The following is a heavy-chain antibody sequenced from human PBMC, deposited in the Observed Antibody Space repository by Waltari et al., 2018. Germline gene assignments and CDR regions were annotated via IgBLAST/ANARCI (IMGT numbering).Heavy chain of an antibody. CDR3: AKDAFGNTYLDH. J-gene: IGHJ5*02. CDR2: TWFDGSKT. Sequence: QVQLVESGGGVVQPGMSLRLSCAASGFSISNFGMHWVRQAPGKGLEWVALTWFDGSKTYYADPVRGRFTISRDNSKNTLYLDINTLRVDDTAIYYCAKDAFGNTYLDHWGQGTLVTVSS. D-gene: IGHD3-10*01. V-gene: IGHV3-33*06. CDR1: GFSISNFG.